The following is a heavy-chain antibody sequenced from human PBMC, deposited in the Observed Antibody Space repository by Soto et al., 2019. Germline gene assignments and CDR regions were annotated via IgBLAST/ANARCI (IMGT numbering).Heavy chain of an antibody. CDR2: ISSSGSYI. CDR3: ARDGNSNEQGGWFDP. Sequence: GGSLRLFCAASGFTFSSYSMNWVRQAPGKGLEWVSSISSSGSYIYYADSVKGRFTISRDNAKNSLYLQMNSLRAEDTAVYYCARDGNSNEQGGWFDPWGQGTLVTVSS. J-gene: IGHJ5*02. CDR1: GFTFSSYS. V-gene: IGHV3-21*01. D-gene: IGHD4-4*01.